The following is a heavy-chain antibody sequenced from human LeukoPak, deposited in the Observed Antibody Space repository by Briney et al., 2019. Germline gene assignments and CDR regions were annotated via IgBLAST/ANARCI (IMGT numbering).Heavy chain of an antibody. CDR2: INHSGST. Sequence: SETLSLTCAVYGESFSGYYWSWIRQPPGKGLEWIGEINHSGSTNYNPSLKSRVTISVDTSKNQFSLKLSSVTAADTAVYYCARKGGYSYGYRLDYWGQGTLVTVSS. J-gene: IGHJ4*02. D-gene: IGHD5-18*01. CDR3: ARKGGYSYGYRLDY. CDR1: GESFSGYY. V-gene: IGHV4-34*01.